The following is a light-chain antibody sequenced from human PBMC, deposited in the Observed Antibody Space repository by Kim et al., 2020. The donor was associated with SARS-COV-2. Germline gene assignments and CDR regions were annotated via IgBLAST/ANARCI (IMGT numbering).Light chain of an antibody. CDR3: QQLNSYPWT. CDR1: QGISSY. Sequence: DIQLTQSPSFLSASVGDRVTITCRASQGISSYLAWYQQKPGKAPNLLIYAASTLQSGVPSRFSGSGSGTEFTLTISSLQSEDFATYYCQQLNSYPWTFGQGTKVDIK. J-gene: IGKJ1*01. CDR2: AAS. V-gene: IGKV1-9*01.